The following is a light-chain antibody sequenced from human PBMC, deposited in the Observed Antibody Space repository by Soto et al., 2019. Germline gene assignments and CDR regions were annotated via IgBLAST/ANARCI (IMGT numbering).Light chain of an antibody. CDR2: SNN. CDR3: AVWDDSLTGWV. J-gene: IGLJ3*02. Sequence: QSVLTQPHSASGTPGQRVSISCSGSNSNIGSNAVNWYQQLPGTAPKLLIYSNNQRPSGVPDRFSGSKSGTSASLAISGLQSEDEADYYCAVWDDSLTGWVFGGGTKLTVL. CDR1: NSNIGSNA. V-gene: IGLV1-44*01.